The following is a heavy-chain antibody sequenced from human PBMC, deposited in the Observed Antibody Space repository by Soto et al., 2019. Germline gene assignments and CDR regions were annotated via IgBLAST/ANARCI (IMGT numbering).Heavy chain of an antibody. Sequence: ASVKVSCKASGYTFTSYGSSWVRQAPGQGLEWMGWISAYNGNTNYAQKLQGRVTMTTDTSTSTAYMELRSLRSDDTAVYYCARDGYTSGYCSSTSCSERNWFDPWGQGTLVTVSS. J-gene: IGHJ5*02. CDR1: GYTFTSYG. CDR2: ISAYNGNT. V-gene: IGHV1-18*01. CDR3: ARDGYTSGYCSSTSCSERNWFDP. D-gene: IGHD2-2*01.